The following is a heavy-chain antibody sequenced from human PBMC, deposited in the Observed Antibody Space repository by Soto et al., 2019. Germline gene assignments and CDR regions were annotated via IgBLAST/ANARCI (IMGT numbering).Heavy chain of an antibody. CDR3: ARDFGLLWFGEWVNKAAFDI. J-gene: IGHJ3*02. CDR2: ISSSSSYI. CDR1: GFTFSSYS. Sequence: GGSLRLSCAASGFTFSSYSMNWVRQAPGKGLEWVSSISSSSSYIYYADSVKGRFTISRDNAKNSLYLQMNSLRAEDTAVYYCARDFGLLWFGEWVNKAAFDIWGQGTMVTVSS. D-gene: IGHD3-10*01. V-gene: IGHV3-21*01.